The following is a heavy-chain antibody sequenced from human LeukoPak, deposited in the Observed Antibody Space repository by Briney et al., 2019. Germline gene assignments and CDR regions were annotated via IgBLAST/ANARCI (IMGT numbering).Heavy chain of an antibody. CDR1: GFTFTSYA. CDR3: ARSPITMVRGVTKYYYYYGMDV. D-gene: IGHD3-10*01. V-gene: IGHV3-23*01. J-gene: IGHJ6*02. Sequence: GGSLRLSCAASGFTFTSYAMSWVRQAPGKGLEWVSGVGGSDGNTYYADSVKGRFTISRDNSKNTLYLQMNSLRAEDTAVYYCARSPITMVRGVTKYYYYYGMDVWGQGTTVTVSS. CDR2: VGGSDGNT.